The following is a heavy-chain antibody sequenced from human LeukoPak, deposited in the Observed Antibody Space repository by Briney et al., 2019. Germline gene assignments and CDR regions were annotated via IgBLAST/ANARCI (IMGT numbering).Heavy chain of an antibody. Sequence: SGGSLRPSCAASGFTFSSYSMNWVRQAPGKGLEWVSSISSSSSYIYYADSVKGRFTISRDNAKNSLYLQMNSLRAEDTAVYYCARSPYLDFWSGYYLNYYYGMDVWGQGTTVTVSS. CDR1: GFTFSSYS. D-gene: IGHD3-3*01. J-gene: IGHJ6*02. CDR3: ARSPYLDFWSGYYLNYYYGMDV. CDR2: ISSSSSYI. V-gene: IGHV3-21*01.